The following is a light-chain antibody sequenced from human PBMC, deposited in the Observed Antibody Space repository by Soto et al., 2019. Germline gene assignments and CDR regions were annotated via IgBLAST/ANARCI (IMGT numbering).Light chain of an antibody. CDR2: GAS. V-gene: IGKV3-11*01. J-gene: IGKJ1*01. CDR3: QQRSNWPPA. CDR1: QSVSSS. Sequence: EIVLTQSPATLSSFPGDRVTLSCRASQSVSSSLAWYQQKPGRSPRLLIYGASTRAIGIPARFSGSGSGTDFTLTISSLEPEDFAVYYCQQRSNWPPAFGQGTKVDIK.